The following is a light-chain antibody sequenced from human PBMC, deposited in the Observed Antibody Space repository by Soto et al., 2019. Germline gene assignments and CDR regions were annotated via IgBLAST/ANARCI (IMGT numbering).Light chain of an antibody. CDR2: WAS. J-gene: IGKJ1*01. Sequence: DIVMTQSPDSLAVSLGERATTNCKSSQSVLYNSNNKNHLAWYQQKPGQPPKLLISWASTRESGVPDRFSGGGSGADFTLTISSLQAEDVAVYYCQQYYSTPPTFGQGTTVEIK. CDR3: QQYYSTPPT. V-gene: IGKV4-1*01. CDR1: QSVLYNSNNKNH.